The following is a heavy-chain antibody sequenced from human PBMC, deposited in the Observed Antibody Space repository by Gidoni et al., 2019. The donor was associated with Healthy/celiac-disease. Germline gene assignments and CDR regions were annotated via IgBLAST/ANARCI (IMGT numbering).Heavy chain of an antibody. V-gene: IGHV3-33*01. Sequence: QVQLVESGGGVVQPGRSLRLSCAASGFTFSSYGMHWVRQAPGKGLEWVAVRWYDGSNKYYADSVKGRFTISRDNSKNTLYLQMNSLRAEDTAVYYCARDQTWFGELFPLNYWGQGTLVTVSS. CDR2: RWYDGSNK. CDR1: GFTFSSYG. D-gene: IGHD3-10*01. J-gene: IGHJ4*02. CDR3: ARDQTWFGELFPLNY.